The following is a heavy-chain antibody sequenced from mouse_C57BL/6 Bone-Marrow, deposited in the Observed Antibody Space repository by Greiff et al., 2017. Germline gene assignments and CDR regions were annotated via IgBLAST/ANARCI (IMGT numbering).Heavy chain of an antibody. Sequence: VQLQQSGAELVRPGASVKLSCKASGYTFTDYYINWVKQRPGQGLEWIARIYPGSGNTYYNGKFKGKATLTAEKSSSTAYMQLSSLTSEYSAVYFCARDIYYDYDWYFDVWGTGTTVTVSS. D-gene: IGHD2-4*01. J-gene: IGHJ1*03. V-gene: IGHV1-76*01. CDR3: ARDIYYDYDWYFDV. CDR2: IYPGSGNT. CDR1: GYTFTDYY.